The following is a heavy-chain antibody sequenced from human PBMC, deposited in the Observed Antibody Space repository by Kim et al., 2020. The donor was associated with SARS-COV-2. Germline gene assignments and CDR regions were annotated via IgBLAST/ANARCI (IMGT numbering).Heavy chain of an antibody. CDR3: ATDYYGSGSFLDY. V-gene: IGHV4-30-2*01. J-gene: IGHJ4*02. Sequence: YNPSLKSRVTISVDRSKNQFSRKLSSVTAADTAMYYCATDYYGSGSFLDYWGQGTLVTVSS. D-gene: IGHD3-10*01.